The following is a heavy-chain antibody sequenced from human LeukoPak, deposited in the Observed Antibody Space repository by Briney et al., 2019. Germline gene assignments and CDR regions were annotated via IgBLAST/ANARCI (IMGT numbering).Heavy chain of an antibody. V-gene: IGHV1-2*02. CDR3: ARGAPQAKHFDY. CDR2: INPNSGGT. Sequence: ASVNVSCKASGYTFTGYYMHWVRQAPGQGLEWMGWINPNSGGTNYAQKFQGRVTMTRDTSISTAYMELSRLRSDATAVYYCARGAPQAKHFDYWGQGTLVTVSS. J-gene: IGHJ4*02. CDR1: GYTFTGYY.